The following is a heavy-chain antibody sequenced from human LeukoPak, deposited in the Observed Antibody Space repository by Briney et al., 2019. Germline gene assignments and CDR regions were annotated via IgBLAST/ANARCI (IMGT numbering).Heavy chain of an antibody. Sequence: GGSLRLSCAVSGFTVSGNYMSWVRQAPGKGLEWVSLIYSGGSTYYADSVKGRFTISRDNSKNTLYLQMNSLRAEDTAVYYCARLITMVRGVMGGYFDYWGQGTLVTVSS. CDR3: ARLITMVRGVMGGYFDY. CDR1: GFTVSGNY. V-gene: IGHV3-66*04. J-gene: IGHJ4*02. D-gene: IGHD3-10*01. CDR2: IYSGGST.